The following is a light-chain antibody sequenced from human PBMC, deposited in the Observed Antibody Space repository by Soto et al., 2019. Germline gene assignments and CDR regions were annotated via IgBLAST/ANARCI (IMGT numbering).Light chain of an antibody. CDR1: QSVSSSY. CDR3: QQYGASPPT. V-gene: IGKV3-20*01. Sequence: NVLTQSPGPLSFSPGERATLSCRASQSVSSSYLAWYQQKPGQAPRLLIYGASSRATGIPDRFSGSGSGTDFTLTISRLEPEDFAVYYCQQYGASPPTFGQGTKVDIK. J-gene: IGKJ1*01. CDR2: GAS.